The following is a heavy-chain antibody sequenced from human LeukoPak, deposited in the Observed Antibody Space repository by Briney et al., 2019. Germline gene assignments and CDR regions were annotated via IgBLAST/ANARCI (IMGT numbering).Heavy chain of an antibody. D-gene: IGHD6-19*01. CDR3: ARSPPQWLKPDY. V-gene: IGHV1-2*06. J-gene: IGHJ4*02. Sequence: ASVKVSCKASGYAFTGYYMHWVRQAPGQGLEWMGRINPNSGGTNYAQKFQGRVTMTRDTSISTAYMELSRLRSDDTAVYYCARSPPQWLKPDYWGQGTLVTVSS. CDR2: INPNSGGT. CDR1: GYAFTGYY.